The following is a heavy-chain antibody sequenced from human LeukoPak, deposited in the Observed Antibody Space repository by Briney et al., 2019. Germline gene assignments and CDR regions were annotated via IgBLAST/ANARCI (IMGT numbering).Heavy chain of an antibody. D-gene: IGHD3-22*01. Sequence: ASVKVSCKASGYTFTSYYMHWVRQAPGQGLEWMGIISPSGGSTSYAQKFQGRVTMTRDTSTSTVYMELSSLRSEDTAVYYCARVRYYDSSGYYDNDAFDIWGQGTMATVSS. CDR1: GYTFTSYY. V-gene: IGHV1-46*01. CDR3: ARVRYYDSSGYYDNDAFDI. CDR2: ISPSGGST. J-gene: IGHJ3*02.